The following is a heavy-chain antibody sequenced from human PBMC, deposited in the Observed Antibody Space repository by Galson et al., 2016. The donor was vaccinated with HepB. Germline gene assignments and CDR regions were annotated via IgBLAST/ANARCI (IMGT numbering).Heavy chain of an antibody. CDR1: GFPFRDYS. CDR3: TRALATSTPRGAFDV. V-gene: IGHV3-30*09. Sequence: SLRLSCAVTGFPFRDYSIHWVRQAPGKGLQWVGAMSHDGIAQSYAESVKGRFAISRDNARDMVYLQMNADDTATYYCTRALATSTPRGAFDVWGQGATVIVSS. D-gene: IGHD2-15*01. CDR2: MSHDGIAQ. J-gene: IGHJ3*01.